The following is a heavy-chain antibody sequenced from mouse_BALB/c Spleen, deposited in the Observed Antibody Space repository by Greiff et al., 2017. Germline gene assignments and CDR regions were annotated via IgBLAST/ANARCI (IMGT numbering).Heavy chain of an antibody. Sequence: VMLVESGPGLVAPSQSLSITCTVSGFSLTSYGVHWVRQPPGKGLEWLGVIWAGGSTNYNSSLMSRLSISKDNSKSQVFLKMNSLQTDDTAMYYCARGSSLLRSSYWYFDVWGAGTTVTVSS. D-gene: IGHD1-2*01. CDR3: ARGSSLLRSSYWYFDV. J-gene: IGHJ1*01. CDR1: GFSLTSYG. CDR2: IWAGGST. V-gene: IGHV2-9*02.